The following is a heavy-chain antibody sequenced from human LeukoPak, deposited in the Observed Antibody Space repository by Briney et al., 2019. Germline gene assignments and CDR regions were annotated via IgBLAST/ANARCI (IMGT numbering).Heavy chain of an antibody. Sequence: GGSLRLSCAASGFTFSSYWMSWVRQAPGKGLEWVANIKRDGSEKYYVDSVKGRFTISRDNAKNSLDLQMNSLRAEDTAVYYCARDVYGYTYGYYDYWGQGILVTVSS. D-gene: IGHD5-18*01. CDR1: GFTFSSYW. J-gene: IGHJ4*02. V-gene: IGHV3-7*04. CDR2: IKRDGSEK. CDR3: ARDVYGYTYGYYDY.